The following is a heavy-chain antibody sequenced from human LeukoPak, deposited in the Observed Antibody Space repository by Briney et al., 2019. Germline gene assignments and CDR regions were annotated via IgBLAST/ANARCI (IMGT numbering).Heavy chain of an antibody. D-gene: IGHD5-18*01. V-gene: IGHV1-18*01. J-gene: IGHJ4*02. CDR1: SYPFTSYG. CDR3: ARGAYRYDFLFDH. Sequence: GASVKVSCKAASYPFTSYGIIWVRQAPGQGLEWMGWISAYNGNTDYAQKLQGRVTMTTDTSTSTAYMELRSLRSDDTAVYYCARGAYRYDFLFDHWGQGTLVTVSS. CDR2: ISAYNGNT.